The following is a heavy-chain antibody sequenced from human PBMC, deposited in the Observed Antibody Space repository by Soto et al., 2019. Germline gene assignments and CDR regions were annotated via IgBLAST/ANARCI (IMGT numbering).Heavy chain of an antibody. V-gene: IGHV3-53*04. CDR1: GFSVSRNY. CDR3: ARDGRVGMGANSYYMDA. CDR2: IYSGDNT. J-gene: IGHJ6*03. D-gene: IGHD2-15*01. Sequence: EVQLVESGGGLVQPGGSLRLSCAASGFSVSRNYMSWVRQAPGKGLEWVSVIYSGDNTFYADSVKGRFTISRHNSKNTLYLQMNSLRAEDTAVYYCARDGRVGMGANSYYMDAWGKGTTVTVSS.